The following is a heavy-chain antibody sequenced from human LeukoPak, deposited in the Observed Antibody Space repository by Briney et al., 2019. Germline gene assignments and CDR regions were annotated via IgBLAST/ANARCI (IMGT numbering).Heavy chain of an antibody. J-gene: IGHJ4*02. D-gene: IGHD5-18*01. Sequence: GASVKVSSKPSGYTFISYGISWVRQAPGHPVEGRGWMSPCIANTSYAQKFQGRVTVTTDTSTSTAYMALRSLRSDDAAVYHCARGPSIQLWLPFDYWGQGTLVTVSS. CDR1: GYTFISYG. CDR3: ARGPSIQLWLPFDY. V-gene: IGHV1-18*01. CDR2: MSPCIANT.